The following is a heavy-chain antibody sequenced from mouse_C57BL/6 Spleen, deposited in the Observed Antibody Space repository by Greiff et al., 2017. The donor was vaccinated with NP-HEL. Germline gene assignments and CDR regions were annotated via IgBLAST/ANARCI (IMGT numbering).Heavy chain of an antibody. CDR1: GYTFTDYY. V-gene: IGHV1-19*01. CDR2: INPYNGGT. CDR3: ARREVYAMDY. J-gene: IGHJ4*01. Sequence: VQLKESGPVLVKPGASVKMSCKASGYTFTDYYMNWVKQSHGKSLEWIGVINPYNGGTSYNQKFKGKATLTVDKSSSTAYMELNSLTSEDSAVYYCARREVYAMDYWGQGTSVTVSS.